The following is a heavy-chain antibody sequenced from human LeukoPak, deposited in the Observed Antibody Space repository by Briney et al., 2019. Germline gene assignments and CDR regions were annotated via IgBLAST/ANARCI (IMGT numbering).Heavy chain of an antibody. CDR2: IWYDGSNK. CDR3: ARDNHDFWSGWGVFDY. Sequence: GRSLRLSCAASGFTFSSYGMHWVRQAPGKGLEWVAVIWYDGSNKYYADSVKGRFTISRDNSKNTLYLQINSLRAEDTAVYYCARDNHDFWSGWGVFDYWGQGTLVTVSS. V-gene: IGHV3-33*01. CDR1: GFTFSSYG. J-gene: IGHJ4*02. D-gene: IGHD3-3*01.